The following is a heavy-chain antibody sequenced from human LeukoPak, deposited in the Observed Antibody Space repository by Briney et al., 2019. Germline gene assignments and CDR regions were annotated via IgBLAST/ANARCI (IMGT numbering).Heavy chain of an antibody. CDR3: ARQVVVAATSWFDP. Sequence: KPSVTLSLTCTVSGGSISSYYWSWIRQPPGKGLEWIGYIYYSGSTNYNPSLKSRVTISVDTSKNQFSLKLSSVTAADTAVYYCARQVVVAATSWFDPWGQGTLVTVSS. CDR2: IYYSGST. V-gene: IGHV4-59*01. CDR1: GGSISSYY. J-gene: IGHJ5*02. D-gene: IGHD2-15*01.